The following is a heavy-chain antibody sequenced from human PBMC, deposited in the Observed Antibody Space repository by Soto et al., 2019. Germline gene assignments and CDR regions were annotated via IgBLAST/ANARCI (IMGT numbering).Heavy chain of an antibody. CDR2: IYYSGST. V-gene: IGHV4-31*03. CDR3: ARELGAYYYGSGSGWFDP. D-gene: IGHD3-10*01. CDR1: GGSVSSGSYY. Sequence: PSETLSLTCTVSGGSVSSGSYYWSWIRQHPGKGLEWIGYIYYSGSTYYNPSLKSRVTISVDTSKNQFSLKLSSVTAADTAVYYCARELGAYYYGSGSGWFDPWGQGTLVTVSS. J-gene: IGHJ5*02.